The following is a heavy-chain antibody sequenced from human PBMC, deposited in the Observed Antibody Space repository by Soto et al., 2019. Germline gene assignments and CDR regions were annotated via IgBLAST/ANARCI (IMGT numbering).Heavy chain of an antibody. CDR2: IYYSGST. CDR3: ARHVGVLMVYAMTPPGTTFDY. Sequence: QLQLQESCPGLVKPSETLSLTCTVSGCSISSSSYYWGWIRQPPGKGLEWIGSIYYSGSTYYNPSLKSRVTISVDTSKNQFSLKLSSVTAADTAVYYCARHVGVLMVYAMTPPGTTFDYWGQGTLVTVSS. J-gene: IGHJ4*02. D-gene: IGHD2-8*01. CDR1: GCSISSSSYY. V-gene: IGHV4-39*01.